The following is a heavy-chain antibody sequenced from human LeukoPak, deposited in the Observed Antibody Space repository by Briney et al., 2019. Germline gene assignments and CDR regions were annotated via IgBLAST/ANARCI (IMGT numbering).Heavy chain of an antibody. D-gene: IGHD3-9*01. Sequence: SETLSLTCTVSGGSISSYYWSWIRQPPGKGLEWIGYIYYSGTTNYNPSLKSRVTISVDTSKNQFSLKLSSVTAADTAVYYCASSRWYYDILTGYTYTPHDDAFDIWGQGTMVTVSS. CDR1: GGSISSYY. CDR3: ASSRWYYDILTGYTYTPHDDAFDI. V-gene: IGHV4-59*01. CDR2: IYYSGTT. J-gene: IGHJ3*02.